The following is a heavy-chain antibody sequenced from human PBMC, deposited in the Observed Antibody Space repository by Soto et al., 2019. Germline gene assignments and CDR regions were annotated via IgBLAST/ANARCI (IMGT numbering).Heavy chain of an antibody. Sequence: ASVKVSCKASGYTFTSYGISWVRQAPGQGLEWMGWISAYNGNTNYAQKLQGRVTMTTDTSTSTAYMELRSLRSDDTAVYYCARKPRVVVSPSPFDYWGQGTLVTVSS. CDR2: ISAYNGNT. CDR3: ARKPRVVVSPSPFDY. V-gene: IGHV1-18*01. CDR1: GYTFTSYG. J-gene: IGHJ4*02. D-gene: IGHD3-22*01.